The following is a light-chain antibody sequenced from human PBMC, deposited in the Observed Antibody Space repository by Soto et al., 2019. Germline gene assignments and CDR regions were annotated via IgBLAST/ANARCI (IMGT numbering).Light chain of an antibody. Sequence: IHMTQSPSSLAASVGDRVTITCRASQSISSYLNWYQQKPGKAPKLLIYAASSLQSGVPSRFSGSGSGTDFTLTISSLQPEDFATYYCQQSYSTLITFGQGTLLE. J-gene: IGKJ5*01. CDR1: QSISSY. CDR2: AAS. V-gene: IGKV1-39*01. CDR3: QQSYSTLIT.